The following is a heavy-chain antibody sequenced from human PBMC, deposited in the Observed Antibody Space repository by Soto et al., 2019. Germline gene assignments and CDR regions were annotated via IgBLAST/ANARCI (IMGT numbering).Heavy chain of an antibody. J-gene: IGHJ4*02. D-gene: IGHD2-15*01. Sequence: EVQLVESGGGLVKPGGSLRLSCAASGFTFSSYSMNWVRQAPGKGLEWVSSISSSSSYIYYADSVKGRFTISRDNAKNSLYLQMNSLRAEDTAVYYCAREARGGGNLDYWGQGTLVTVSS. V-gene: IGHV3-21*01. CDR1: GFTFSSYS. CDR2: ISSSSSYI. CDR3: AREARGGGNLDY.